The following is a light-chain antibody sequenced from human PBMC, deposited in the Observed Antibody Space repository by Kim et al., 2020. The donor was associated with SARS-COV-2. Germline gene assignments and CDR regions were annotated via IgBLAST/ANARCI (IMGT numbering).Light chain of an antibody. CDR1: SSNIGSNT. CDR2: SNN. Sequence: ELTQPPSASGTPGQRVTISCSGSSSNIGSNTVNWYQQLPGTAPKLLIYSNNQRPSGVPDRCSGSKSGTSASLAISGLQSEDEADYYCAAWDDSLNGPVFGTGTKVTVL. J-gene: IGLJ1*01. V-gene: IGLV1-44*01. CDR3: AAWDDSLNGPV.